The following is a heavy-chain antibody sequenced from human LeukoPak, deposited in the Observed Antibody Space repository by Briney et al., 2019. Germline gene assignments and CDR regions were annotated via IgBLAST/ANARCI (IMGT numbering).Heavy chain of an antibody. D-gene: IGHD2-21*02. Sequence: SETLSLTCTVSGGSISSYYWSWIRQPPGKGLERIGYIYYSGSTNYNPSLKSRVTISVDTSKNQFSLKLSSVTAADTAVYYCARGGDGLAYCGGDCYSAVDWGQGTLVTVSS. CDR3: ARGGDGLAYCGGDCYSAVD. V-gene: IGHV4-59*01. J-gene: IGHJ4*02. CDR1: GGSISSYY. CDR2: IYYSGST.